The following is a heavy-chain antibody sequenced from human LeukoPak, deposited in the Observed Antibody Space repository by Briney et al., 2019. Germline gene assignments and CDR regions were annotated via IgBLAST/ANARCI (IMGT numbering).Heavy chain of an antibody. CDR1: GITLSSYW. V-gene: IGHV3-7*05. CDR2: IKQDGSEK. J-gene: IGHJ3*02. Sequence: TGGSLRDSCAGSGITLSSYWRSWIRQAPGKGLEWVGNIKQDGSEKYFVDSLRGRFTISGDNAKNSLFLQMNSLRAEDTAVYYRARDEGASDMWSQRSMVTVSS. CDR3: ARDEGASDM.